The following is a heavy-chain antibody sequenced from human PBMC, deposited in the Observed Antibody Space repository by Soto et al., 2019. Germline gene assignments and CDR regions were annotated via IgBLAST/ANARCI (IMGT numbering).Heavy chain of an antibody. Sequence: SETLSLTCAVSGGSISSSSYYWGWIRQPPGKGLEWIGSIYYSGSTYYNPSLKSRVTISVDTSKNQFSLKLSSVTAADTAVYYCAREVYDSRKYYHYGMAVWGQGTSVT. J-gene: IGHJ6*02. D-gene: IGHD3-22*01. CDR3: AREVYDSRKYYHYGMAV. CDR2: IYYSGST. CDR1: GGSISSSSYY. V-gene: IGHV4-39*07.